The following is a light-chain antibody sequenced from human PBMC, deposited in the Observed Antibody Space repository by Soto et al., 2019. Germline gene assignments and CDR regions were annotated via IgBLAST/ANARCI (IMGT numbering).Light chain of an antibody. CDR3: QQYNNWPAIT. CDR1: QSISTN. Sequence: EIVVTQSPATLSVSPGERATLSCRASQSISTNVAWYQQKPGQAPRLLIYDASTRVTGIPARFSGSGSGTEFTLTISSVQSEDFAVYYCQQYNNWPAITFGQGTRLEIK. J-gene: IGKJ5*01. CDR2: DAS. V-gene: IGKV3-15*01.